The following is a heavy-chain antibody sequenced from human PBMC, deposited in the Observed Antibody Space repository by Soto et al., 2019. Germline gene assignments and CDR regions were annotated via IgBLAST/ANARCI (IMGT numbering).Heavy chain of an antibody. CDR1: GGSFSGYY. V-gene: IGHV4-34*01. CDR3: ARDTMYYYDSSGFDY. D-gene: IGHD3-22*01. Sequence: LPETLSLTCAVYGGSFSGYYWSWIRQPPGKGLEWIGEINHSGSTNYNPSLKSRVTISVDTSKNQFSLKLSSVTAADTAVYYCARDTMYYYDSSGFDYWGQGTLVTVSS. CDR2: INHSGST. J-gene: IGHJ4*02.